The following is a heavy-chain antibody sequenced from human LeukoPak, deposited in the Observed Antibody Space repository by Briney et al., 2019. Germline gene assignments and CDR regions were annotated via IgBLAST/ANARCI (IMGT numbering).Heavy chain of an antibody. V-gene: IGHV3-7*01. D-gene: IGHD2-21*02. CDR1: GFTFSSYA. J-gene: IGHJ4*02. Sequence: HPGRSLRLSCAASGFTFSSYAMHWVRQAPGKGLEWVASIKQDGSEKYYVDSEKGRCTISRDNAKKSLYLQMNSLRVEDTGVYYCARDPDVGEKCRGDCPDPFDYWGQGTLVTVSS. CDR2: IKQDGSEK. CDR3: ARDPDVGEKCRGDCPDPFDY.